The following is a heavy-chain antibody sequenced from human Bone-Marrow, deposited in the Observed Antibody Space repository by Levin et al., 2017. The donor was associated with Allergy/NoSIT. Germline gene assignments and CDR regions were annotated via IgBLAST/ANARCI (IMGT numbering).Heavy chain of an antibody. Sequence: PGGSLRLSCKGSGYSFTSYWISWVRQMPGKGLEWMGRIDPSDSYTNYSPSFQGHVTISADKSISTAYLQWSSLKASDTAMYYCATSRDFWSGYRYYYYMDVWGKGTTVTVSS. CDR3: ATSRDFWSGYRYYYYMDV. J-gene: IGHJ6*03. D-gene: IGHD3-3*01. V-gene: IGHV5-10-1*01. CDR2: IDPSDSYT. CDR1: GYSFTSYW.